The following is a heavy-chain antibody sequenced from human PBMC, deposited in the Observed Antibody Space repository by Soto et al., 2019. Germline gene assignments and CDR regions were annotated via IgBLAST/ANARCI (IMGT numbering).Heavy chain of an antibody. D-gene: IGHD6-6*01. Sequence: HPGGSLRLSCSASGFTFSSYAMHWVRQAPGKGLEYVSAISSNGGSTYYADSVKGRFTISRDNSKNTLYLQMSSLRAEDTAVYYCVKGLDSSSSGGWFGGVPPSARVPFSYYYYGMDVWGQGTTVTVSS. J-gene: IGHJ6*02. CDR3: VKGLDSSSSGGWFGGVPPSARVPFSYYYYGMDV. CDR2: ISSNGGST. V-gene: IGHV3-64D*06. CDR1: GFTFSSYA.